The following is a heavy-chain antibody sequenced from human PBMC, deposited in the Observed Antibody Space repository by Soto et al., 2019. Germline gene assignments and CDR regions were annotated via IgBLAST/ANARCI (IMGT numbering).Heavy chain of an antibody. J-gene: IGHJ4*02. V-gene: IGHV3-48*02. CDR1: GFTFSSYS. CDR2: ISSSSSTI. Sequence: EVQLVESGGGLVQPGGSLRLSCAASGFTFSSYSMNWVRQAPGKGLEWVSYISSSSSTIYYADSVKGRFTISRDNAKNSLDLQMNSLRDEDTAVYYCASGKDYAGGGYWGQGTLVTVSS. D-gene: IGHD4-17*01. CDR3: ASGKDYAGGGY.